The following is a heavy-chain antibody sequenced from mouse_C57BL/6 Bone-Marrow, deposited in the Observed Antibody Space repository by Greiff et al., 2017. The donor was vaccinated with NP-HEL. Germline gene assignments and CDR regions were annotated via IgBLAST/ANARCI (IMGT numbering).Heavy chain of an antibody. V-gene: IGHV3-6*01. J-gene: IGHJ1*03. CDR3: ARPSYYGNYCWYFDV. Sequence: EVKLVESGPGLVKPSQSLSLTCSVTGYSITSGYYWNWIRQFPGNKLEWMGYISYDGSNNYNPSLKNRISITRDTSKNQFFLTLNSVTTEDTATYYCARPSYYGNYCWYFDVWGTGTTVTVSS. D-gene: IGHD2-1*01. CDR1: GYSITSGYY. CDR2: ISYDGSN.